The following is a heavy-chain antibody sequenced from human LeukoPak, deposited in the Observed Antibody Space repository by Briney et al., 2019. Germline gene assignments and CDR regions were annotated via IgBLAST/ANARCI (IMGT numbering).Heavy chain of an antibody. CDR3: AKLRMVRGVSFDP. J-gene: IGHJ5*02. CDR1: GFTFDDYA. Sequence: PGRSLRLSCAASGFTFDDYAMHWVRQAPGKGLEWVSGISWNSGSIGYADSVKGRFTISRDNAKNSLYLQMNSLRAEDTALYYCAKLRMVRGVSFDPWGQGTLVTVSS. CDR2: ISWNSGSI. D-gene: IGHD3-10*01. V-gene: IGHV3-9*01.